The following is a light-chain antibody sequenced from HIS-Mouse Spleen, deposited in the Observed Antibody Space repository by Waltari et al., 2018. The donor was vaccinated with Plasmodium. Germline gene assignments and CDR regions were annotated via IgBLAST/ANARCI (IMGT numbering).Light chain of an antibody. J-gene: IGKJ3*01. CDR2: AAS. CDR1: KAISSY. Sequence: AIWMTQSPSLLSASTGDRVTISCRMRKAISSYLAWYQQKPGKAPELLIYAASTLQSGVPSRFSGSGSGTDFTLTISCLQSEDFATYYCQQYYSFPLTFGPGTKVDIK. V-gene: IGKV1D-8*02. CDR3: QQYYSFPLT.